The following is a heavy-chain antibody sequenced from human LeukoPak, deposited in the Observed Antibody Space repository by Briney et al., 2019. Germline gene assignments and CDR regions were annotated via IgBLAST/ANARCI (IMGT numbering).Heavy chain of an antibody. CDR1: GFTFSSYA. CDR3: AKGRSGWWRDAFDI. Sequence: PGGSLRLSCAASGFTFSSYAMIWVRQIPGTGLKWVSSISGTDGNTYYADSVKGRFTISRDNSKNTLYLQMNSLRAEDTAVYYCAKGRSGWWRDAFDIWGQGTVVTVSS. J-gene: IGHJ3*02. CDR2: ISGTDGNT. D-gene: IGHD6-19*01. V-gene: IGHV3-23*01.